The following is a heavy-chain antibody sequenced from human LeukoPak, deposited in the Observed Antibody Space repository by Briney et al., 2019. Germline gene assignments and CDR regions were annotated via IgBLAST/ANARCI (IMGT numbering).Heavy chain of an antibody. CDR1: GGSLSNYY. CDR3: AKIVQPKGLDP. J-gene: IGHJ5*02. Sequence: PSETLSLTCTVSGGSLSNYYWSWIRQPPGKGLEWIGDIYYSGSTNYNPSLKSRVTISVDMSKKQFSLKLSSVTAADTAVYYCAKIVQPKGLDPWGQGTLVTVSS. CDR2: IYYSGST. V-gene: IGHV4-59*01. D-gene: IGHD2-15*01.